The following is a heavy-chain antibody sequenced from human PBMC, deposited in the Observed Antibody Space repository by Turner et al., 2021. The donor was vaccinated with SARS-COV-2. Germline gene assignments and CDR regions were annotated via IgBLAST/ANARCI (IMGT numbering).Heavy chain of an antibody. Sequence: QAQLQESGPGLEKPPETRSLTCTVAGGYISSYYWCWIRQPAGKGMEWFGRIYTSGSTSYNPSLQSRVPMSVDTSKNQFSLKLSSVTAADTAVYYCAGEIMVAFGGVIDTYDHCAMDVWGQGTTVTVSS. J-gene: IGHJ6*02. CDR2: IYTSGST. CDR3: AGEIMVAFGGVIDTYDHCAMDV. V-gene: IGHV4-4*07. CDR1: GGYISSYY. D-gene: IGHD3-16*02.